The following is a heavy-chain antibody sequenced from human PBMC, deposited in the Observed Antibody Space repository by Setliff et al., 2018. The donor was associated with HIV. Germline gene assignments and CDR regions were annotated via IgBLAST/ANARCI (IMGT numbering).Heavy chain of an antibody. CDR1: GFTFTDYW. CDR3: ARGVAAAGTDY. V-gene: IGHV3-74*01. Sequence: PGGSLRLSCAASGFTFTDYWMHWVRQAPGKGLVWVSRINGDESSTTYADSVRGRFTISRDNAKSSLYLQMNSLRAEDTAAYYCARGVAAAGTDYWGQGTLVTVSS. D-gene: IGHD6-13*01. J-gene: IGHJ4*02. CDR2: INGDESST.